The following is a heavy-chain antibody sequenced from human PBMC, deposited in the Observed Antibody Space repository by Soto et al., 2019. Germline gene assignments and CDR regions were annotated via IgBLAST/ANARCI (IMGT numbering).Heavy chain of an antibody. J-gene: IGHJ4*02. CDR2: INSYNGVT. CDR3: ATDRGGYGTFDY. Sequence: QVQLVQSGPEVKKPGASVKVSCKASGNIFPSYGISWVRQAPGQGLEWMGWINSYNGVTNYAQSLQGRVTLTTDSSTSTAYMEVMSLRSDDTAVYYCATDRGGYGTFDYWGQGTLVTVSS. CDR1: GNIFPSYG. D-gene: IGHD5-12*01. V-gene: IGHV1-18*01.